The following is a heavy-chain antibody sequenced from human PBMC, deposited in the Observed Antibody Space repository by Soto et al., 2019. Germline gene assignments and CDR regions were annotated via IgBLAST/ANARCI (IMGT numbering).Heavy chain of an antibody. CDR2: IHDSGST. J-gene: IGHJ5*01. V-gene: IGHV4-59*01. D-gene: IGHD3-10*01. CDR1: GASISTYY. CDR3: ARESAVSGKHNWFDS. Sequence: SETLSLTCTVSGASISTYYWTWVLQPPGKGLEWIGYIHDSGSTYYNPSLKSRVTISLDTSRNQFFLQLNSVTAADTAVYYCARESAVSGKHNWFDSSGKAMFVTVSS.